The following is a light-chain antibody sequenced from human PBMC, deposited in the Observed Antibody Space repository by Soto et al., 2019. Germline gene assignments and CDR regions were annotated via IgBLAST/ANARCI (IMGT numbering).Light chain of an antibody. J-gene: IGKJ4*01. CDR2: DIS. CDR3: QQRSAWLLT. CDR1: QSVGSD. V-gene: IGKV3-11*01. Sequence: EIVLTQSPATLSLSPGERATLSCRASQSVGSDLAWYRQKPGQAPRLLIYDISSRATGTPVRFSGSGSGTDFTLTISSLDPEDIAIYFCQQRSAWLLTFGGGSKVEI.